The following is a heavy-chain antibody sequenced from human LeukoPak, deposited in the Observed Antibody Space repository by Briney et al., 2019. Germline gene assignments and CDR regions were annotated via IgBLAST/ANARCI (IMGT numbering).Heavy chain of an antibody. D-gene: IGHD3-22*01. J-gene: IGHJ6*02. Sequence: GGSLRLSCAASGFTFSDYYMSWIRQAPGKGLEWVSYISSSGSTIYYADSVKGRFTISRDNAKNSLYLQMNSLRAEDTAVYYCARDRAHINNYDPTYYYYGMDVWGQGTTVTVSS. CDR2: ISSSGSTI. CDR1: GFTFSDYY. V-gene: IGHV3-11*01. CDR3: ARDRAHINNYDPTYYYYGMDV.